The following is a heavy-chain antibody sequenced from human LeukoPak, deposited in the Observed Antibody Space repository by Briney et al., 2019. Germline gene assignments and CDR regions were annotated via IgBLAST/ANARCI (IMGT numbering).Heavy chain of an antibody. J-gene: IGHJ3*02. Sequence: GGSLRLSCAASGFTFSSYGMHWVRQAPGKGLEWVAVISYDGSNKYYADSVKGRFTISRDNSKNTLYLQMNSLRAEDTAVYYCAKDSSLGPRAIDAFDIWGQGTMVTVSS. CDR3: AKDSSLGPRAIDAFDI. D-gene: IGHD3-16*02. CDR1: GFTFSSYG. CDR2: ISYDGSNK. V-gene: IGHV3-30*18.